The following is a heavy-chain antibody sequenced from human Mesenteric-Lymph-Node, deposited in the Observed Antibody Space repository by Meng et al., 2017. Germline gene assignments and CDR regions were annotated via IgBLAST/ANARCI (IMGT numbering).Heavy chain of an antibody. CDR1: GFTFSSYE. J-gene: IGHJ4*02. CDR2: IRNKAHGETT. Sequence: GESLKISCAASGFTFSSYEMNWVRQAPGKGLEWVGFIRNKAHGETTEYAASVKGRFTISRDDSKRIAYLQMNSLKTEDTAVYYCGRAWETGTFLPDYWGQGTLVTVSS. CDR3: GRAWETGTFLPDY. D-gene: IGHD7-27*01. V-gene: IGHV3-49*04.